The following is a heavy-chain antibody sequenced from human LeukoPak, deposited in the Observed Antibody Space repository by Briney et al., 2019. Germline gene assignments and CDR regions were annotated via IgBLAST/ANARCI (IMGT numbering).Heavy chain of an antibody. Sequence: HGESLKISCQGSGYSFSTYWIGWVRQMPGKGLEWMGIIYPGDSDTRYSPSFQGQATISADKSISTAYLQWSSLKASDTAMYYCARRHSSLPLDYWGQGTLVTVSS. J-gene: IGHJ4*02. V-gene: IGHV5-51*01. CDR2: IYPGDSDT. D-gene: IGHD3-22*01. CDR3: ARRHSSLPLDY. CDR1: GYSFSTYW.